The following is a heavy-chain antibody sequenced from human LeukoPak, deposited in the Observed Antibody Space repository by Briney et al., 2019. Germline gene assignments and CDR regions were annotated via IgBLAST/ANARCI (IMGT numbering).Heavy chain of an antibody. V-gene: IGHV6-1*01. CDR1: GDSVSSKNGA. J-gene: IGHJ4*02. CDR2: TYYRSKWYN. CDR3: ARDFGTTGWHTSDY. Sequence: SQTLSLTCVVSGDSVSSKNGAWNWIRQSPSRGLEWLGRTYYRSKWYNDYAESMEGRMTISQDTSKNQYSLHLNSVTPDDTAVYYCARDFGTTGWHTSDYWGQGTQVTVSS. D-gene: IGHD6-19*01.